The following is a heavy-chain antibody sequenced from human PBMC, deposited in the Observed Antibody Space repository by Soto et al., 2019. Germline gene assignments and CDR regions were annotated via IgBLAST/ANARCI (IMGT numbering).Heavy chain of an antibody. CDR1: GFNISSFC. V-gene: IGHV3-30-3*01. CDR3: ARERVVDFDY. CDR2: ISYDGSNK. D-gene: IGHD3-3*01. J-gene: IGHJ4*02. Sequence: PGGSLILSYAASGFNISSFCIHWGRQDPGKGLEWVAVISYDGSNKYYADSVKGRFTISRDNSKNTLYLQMNSLRAEDTAVYYCARERVVDFDYWGQGTLVTVSS.